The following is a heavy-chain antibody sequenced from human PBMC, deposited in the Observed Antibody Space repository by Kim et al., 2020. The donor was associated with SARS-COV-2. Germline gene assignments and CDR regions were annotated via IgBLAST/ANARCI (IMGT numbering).Heavy chain of an antibody. D-gene: IGHD3-10*01. CDR3: ASTPGGSGSYSGFYDY. V-gene: IGHV4-34*01. Sequence: SETLSLTCAVYGGSFSGYYWSWIRQPPGKGLEWIGEINHSGSTNYNPSLKSRVTISVDTSKNQFSLKLSSVTAADTAVYYCASTPGGSGSYSGFYDYWGQGTLVTVSS. CDR2: INHSGST. CDR1: GGSFSGYY. J-gene: IGHJ4*02.